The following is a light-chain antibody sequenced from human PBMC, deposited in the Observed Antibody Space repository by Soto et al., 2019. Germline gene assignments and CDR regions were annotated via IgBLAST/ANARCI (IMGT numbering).Light chain of an antibody. CDR3: HQYRRVPET. J-gene: IGKJ1*01. CDR2: CTS. V-gene: IGKV3-20*01. Sequence: EIVLTQSACALSLSPGESATLSCRASQCLXDNWLAWYQQQPGQAPRLRXDCTSNSANGSPASFSGSGSGTDFTRTISRLDPDYCDLYYWHQYRRVPETFGQGTKVDIK. CDR1: QCLXDNW.